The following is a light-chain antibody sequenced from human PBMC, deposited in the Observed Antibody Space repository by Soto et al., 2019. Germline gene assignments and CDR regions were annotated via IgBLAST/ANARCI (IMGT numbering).Light chain of an antibody. V-gene: IGLV1-40*01. CDR3: QSYDSRLSGCV. Sequence: QSALTQPPSVSGAPGQRVTISCTGSSSNIGAGYDVHWYQQLPGTAPKLLIYGNSNRPSGVPDRFSGSKSGTSASLAITGLQAEDEADYYCQSYDSRLSGCVFGTGTKVTVL. CDR1: SSNIGAGYD. CDR2: GNS. J-gene: IGLJ1*01.